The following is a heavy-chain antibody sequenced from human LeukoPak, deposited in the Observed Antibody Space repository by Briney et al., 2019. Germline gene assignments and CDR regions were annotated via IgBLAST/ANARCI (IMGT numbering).Heavy chain of an antibody. Sequence: GGSLRLSCVASGFTFSSYWMSWVRQAPGKGLEWVANIKQDGSEKYYVDSVKGRFTISRDNAKNSLYPQMNSLRAEDTAVYYCARTHGWAPLGDWGQGTLVTVSS. D-gene: IGHD3-16*01. V-gene: IGHV3-7*01. CDR3: ARTHGWAPLGD. J-gene: IGHJ4*02. CDR2: IKQDGSEK. CDR1: GFTFSSYW.